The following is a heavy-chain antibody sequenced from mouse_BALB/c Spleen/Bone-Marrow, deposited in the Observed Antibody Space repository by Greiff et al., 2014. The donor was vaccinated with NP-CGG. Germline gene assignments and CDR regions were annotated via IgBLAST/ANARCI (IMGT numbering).Heavy chain of an antibody. CDR3: ARYYCGSYDLDY. V-gene: IGHV14-3*02. D-gene: IGHD1-1*01. J-gene: IGHJ2*01. Sequence: EVQLQQSGAELVKPGASVKLSCTASGFNIKDTYMHWVKQRPEQGLEWIGRIDPANGNTKYDPKFQGKATITTDTSSNTAYLQLSSLTSEDTAVYYCARYYCGSYDLDYWGQGTTLTVSS. CDR2: IDPANGNT. CDR1: GFNIKDTY.